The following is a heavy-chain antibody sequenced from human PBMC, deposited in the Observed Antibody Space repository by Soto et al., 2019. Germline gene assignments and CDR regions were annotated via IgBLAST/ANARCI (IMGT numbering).Heavy chain of an antibody. Sequence: PGGSLRLSCAASGFTFDDYAMHWVRQAPGKGLEWVSGISWNSGSIGYADSVKGRFTISRDNAKNSLYLQMNSLRAEDTALYYCAKGPHSSTSNWFDPWGQGILVTVSS. CDR1: GFTFDDYA. J-gene: IGHJ5*02. D-gene: IGHD6-13*01. CDR2: ISWNSGSI. CDR3: AKGPHSSTSNWFDP. V-gene: IGHV3-9*01.